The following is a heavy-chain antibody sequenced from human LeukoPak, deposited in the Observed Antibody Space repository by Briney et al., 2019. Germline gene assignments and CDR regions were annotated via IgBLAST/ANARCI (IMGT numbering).Heavy chain of an antibody. D-gene: IGHD3-3*01. Sequence: SETLSLTCTVSGGSISSYYWSWIRQPPGKVLEWIGYIYTSGSTNYNPSLKSRVTISVDTSKNQFSLKLSSVTAADTAVYYCARHLYDFWSGHYYMDVWGKGTTVTVSS. J-gene: IGHJ6*03. CDR2: IYTSGST. CDR1: GGSISSYY. V-gene: IGHV4-4*09. CDR3: ARHLYDFWSGHYYMDV.